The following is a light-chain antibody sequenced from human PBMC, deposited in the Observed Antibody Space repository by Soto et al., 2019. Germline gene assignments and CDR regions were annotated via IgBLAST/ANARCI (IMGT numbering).Light chain of an antibody. Sequence: DIQMTQSPSSLSASVGDRVSITCRASQSISTHLSWYQQKPGKAPKLLIYAASSLQSWVPSRFTGSGSGTDFTLTICSLQPEDFATYYCQQSYTSWWTFGQGTKVDI. CDR2: AAS. J-gene: IGKJ1*01. CDR3: QQSYTSWWT. V-gene: IGKV1-39*01. CDR1: QSISTH.